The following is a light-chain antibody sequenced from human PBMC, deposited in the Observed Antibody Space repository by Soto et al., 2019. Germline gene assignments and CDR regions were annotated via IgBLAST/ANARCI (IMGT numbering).Light chain of an antibody. V-gene: IGLV2-14*01. CDR1: SSDVGGYNY. Sequence: QSVLTQPASVSGSPGQSITISCTGTSSDVGGYNYVSWYQQHPGKAPKLMIYEVSNRPSGVPNRFSGSKSGNTASLTISGLQAEDEADYYCSSYTSSSTLVYVFGTGTKVTVL. CDR2: EVS. J-gene: IGLJ1*01. CDR3: SSYTSSSTLVYV.